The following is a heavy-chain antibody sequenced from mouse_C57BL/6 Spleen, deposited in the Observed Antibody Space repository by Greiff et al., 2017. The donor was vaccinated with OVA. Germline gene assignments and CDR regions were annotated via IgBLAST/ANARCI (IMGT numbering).Heavy chain of an antibody. CDR2: IYPRDGST. Sequence: QVQLQQSGPELVKPGASVKLSCKASGYTFTSYDINWVKQRPGQGLEWIGWIYPRDGSTKYNAKFKGKATLTVDTSSSTAYMELHSLTSEDSAVYFCVGYSNDWYFDDWGTGTTVTVSS. CDR1: GYTFTSYD. J-gene: IGHJ1*03. CDR3: VGYSNDWYFDD. V-gene: IGHV1-85*01. D-gene: IGHD2-5*01.